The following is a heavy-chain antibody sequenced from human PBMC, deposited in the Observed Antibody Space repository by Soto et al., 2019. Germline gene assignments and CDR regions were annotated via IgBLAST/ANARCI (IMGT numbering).Heavy chain of an antibody. J-gene: IGHJ6*02. D-gene: IGHD2-15*01. CDR2: ISWDGGST. CDR3: AKAYGGNRPEYYYYGMDV. CDR1: GFTFDDYA. V-gene: IGHV3-43D*04. Sequence: HPGGSLRLSCAASGFTFDDYAMHWVRQAPGKGLEWVSLISWDGGSTYYADSVKGRFTISRDNSKNSLYLQMNSLRAEDTALYYCAKAYGGNRPEYYYYGMDVWGQGTTVTVSS.